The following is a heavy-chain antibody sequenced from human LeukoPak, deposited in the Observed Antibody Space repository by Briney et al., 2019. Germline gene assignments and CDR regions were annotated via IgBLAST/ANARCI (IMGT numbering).Heavy chain of an antibody. CDR2: IYYSGST. V-gene: IGHV4-39*01. D-gene: IGHD1-26*01. J-gene: IGHJ4*02. Sequence: SETLSLTCTVSGGSISISSYYWGWIRQPPGKGLEWIGTIYYSGSTYYNPSLKSRVTISVDTSKNQFSLKLSSVTAADAAVYYCARREEEYFDYWGQGTLVTVPS. CDR1: GGSISISSYY. CDR3: ARREEEYFDY.